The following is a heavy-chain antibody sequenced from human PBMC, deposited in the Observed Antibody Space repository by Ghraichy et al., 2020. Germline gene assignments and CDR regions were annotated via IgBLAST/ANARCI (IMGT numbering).Heavy chain of an antibody. J-gene: IGHJ3*02. Sequence: GGGGGGREGPGRVPEWLARIHSNDDKLYRPSLKDRLIINKDTSKNQVALTMTNMDPVDTATYYCAHRRLNWDDAFDMWGQGTMVTVSS. CDR3: AHRRLNWDDAFDM. D-gene: IGHD7-27*01. CDR2: IHSNDDK. V-gene: IGHV2-5*01. CDR1: GG.